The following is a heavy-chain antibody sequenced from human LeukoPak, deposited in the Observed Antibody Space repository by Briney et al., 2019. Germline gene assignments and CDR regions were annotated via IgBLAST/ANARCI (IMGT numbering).Heavy chain of an antibody. D-gene: IGHD1-26*01. Sequence: GGSLRLSCAAPGITFSRYAMSWVRQAPGKGLEGVSAIGGSGGSTYYADSVKGRFTISRDNSKNTLHLQMNSLRAEDTAVYYCAKAGSHSYFEHWGQGTLVTVSS. CDR2: IGGSGGST. CDR3: AKAGSHSYFEH. CDR1: GITFSRYA. V-gene: IGHV3-23*01. J-gene: IGHJ4*02.